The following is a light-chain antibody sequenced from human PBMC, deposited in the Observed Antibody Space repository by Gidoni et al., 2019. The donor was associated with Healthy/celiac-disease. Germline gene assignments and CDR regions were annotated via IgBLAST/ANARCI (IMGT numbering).Light chain of an antibody. CDR2: DAS. CDR1: QSVSSY. CDR3: QQRSNWPSGGVT. J-gene: IGKJ5*01. V-gene: IGKV3-11*01. Sequence: EIVLTQSPATLSLSPGERATLPCRASQSVSSYLAWYQQKPGQAPRLLIYDASNRATGIPARFSGSGSGTDFTLTISSLEPEDFAVYYCQQRSNWPSGGVTFGQGTRLEIK.